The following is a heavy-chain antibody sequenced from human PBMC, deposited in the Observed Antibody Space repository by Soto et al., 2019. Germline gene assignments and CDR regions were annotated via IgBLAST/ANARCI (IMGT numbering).Heavy chain of an antibody. CDR1: GFTFDDYA. V-gene: IGHV3-9*01. CDR2: ISWNSGSI. J-gene: IGHJ5*02. D-gene: IGHD2-2*02. CDR3: AKAVGGYCSSTSCYSNWFDP. Sequence: GGSLRLSCAASGFTFDDYAMHWVRQAPGKGLEWVSGISWNSGSIGYADSVKGRFTISRDNAKNSLYLQMNSLRAEDTALYYCAKAVGGYCSSTSCYSNWFDPWGQGTLVTVSS.